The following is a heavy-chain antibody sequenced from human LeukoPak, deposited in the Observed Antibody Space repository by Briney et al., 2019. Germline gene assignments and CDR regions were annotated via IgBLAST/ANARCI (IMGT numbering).Heavy chain of an antibody. D-gene: IGHD2-2*01. V-gene: IGHV1-2*02. CDR3: ARRDCSSTSCSWFDP. Sequence: GASVKVSCKASGYTFTGYYMHLVRQAPGQGLEGMGWINPNSGGTNYAQKFQGRATMTRDKSISPAYMALRRLRSDDTAVYYCARRDCSSTSCSWFDPWGQGTLVTVSS. CDR1: GYTFTGYY. J-gene: IGHJ5*02. CDR2: INPNSGGT.